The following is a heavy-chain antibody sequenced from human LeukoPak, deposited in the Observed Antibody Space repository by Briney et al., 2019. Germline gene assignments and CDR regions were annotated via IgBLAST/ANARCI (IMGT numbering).Heavy chain of an antibody. CDR2: IISIFGTA. V-gene: IGHV1-69*13. D-gene: IGHD3-10*01. CDR1: GGTFSSYA. J-gene: IGHJ4*02. Sequence: ASVKVSCKASGGTFSSYAISWVRQAPGQGLEWMGGIISIFGTANYAQKFQGRVTITADESTSTAYMELSSLRSEDTAVYYCASGTQSYYYGSGSYRYWGQGTLVTVSS. CDR3: ASGTQSYYYGSGSYRY.